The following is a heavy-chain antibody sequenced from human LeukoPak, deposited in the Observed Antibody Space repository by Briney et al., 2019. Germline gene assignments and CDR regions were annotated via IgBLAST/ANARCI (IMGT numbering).Heavy chain of an antibody. V-gene: IGHV1-69*13. D-gene: IGHD3-22*01. Sequence: SVKVSCKASGDTFSSYVISWVRQAPGQGLEWMGGIIPIFGTANYAQKFQGRVTITADESTSTAYMEPSSLRSEDTAVYYCARGSVGSGYYDSSGSFDYWGQGTLVTVSS. CDR2: IIPIFGTA. CDR1: GDTFSSYV. J-gene: IGHJ4*02. CDR3: ARGSVGSGYYDSSGSFDY.